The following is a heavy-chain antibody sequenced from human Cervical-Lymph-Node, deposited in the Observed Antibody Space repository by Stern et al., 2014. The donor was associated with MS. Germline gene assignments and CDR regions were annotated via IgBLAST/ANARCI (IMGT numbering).Heavy chain of an antibody. J-gene: IGHJ6*02. D-gene: IGHD4-11*01. Sequence: EVQLVESGGNLVQPGGSLRLSCAPSGFTFSDYAMSWIRQAPGKGLEWISSISGSGGNTFYADSVKGRFTISRDNSKNTLDLQMNSLRAEDSALYYCTKGFTVTRTGYGVDVWGQGTTVTVSS. CDR1: GFTFSDYA. CDR3: TKGFTVTRTGYGVDV. V-gene: IGHV3-23*04. CDR2: ISGSGGNT.